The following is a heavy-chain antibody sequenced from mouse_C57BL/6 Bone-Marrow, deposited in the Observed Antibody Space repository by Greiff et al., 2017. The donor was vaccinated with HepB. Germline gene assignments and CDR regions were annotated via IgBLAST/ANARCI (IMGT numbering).Heavy chain of an antibody. D-gene: IGHD1-1*01. CDR1: GFNIKDYY. J-gene: IGHJ2*01. V-gene: IGHV14-1*01. Sequence: VQLKESGAELVRPGASVKLSCTASGFNIKDYYMHWVKQRPEQGLEWIGRIDPEDGDTEYAPKFQGKATMTADTSSNTAYLQLSSLTSEDTAVYYCTTGYGSSLYYFDYGGQGTALTVSS. CDR3: TTGYGSSLYYFDY. CDR2: IDPEDGDT.